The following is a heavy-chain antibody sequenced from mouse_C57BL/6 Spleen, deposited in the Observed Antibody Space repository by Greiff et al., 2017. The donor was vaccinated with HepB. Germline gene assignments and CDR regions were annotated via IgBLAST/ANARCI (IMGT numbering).Heavy chain of an antibody. CDR2: IYPGDGDT. CDR1: GYAFSSSW. CDR3: ARGPGSYDYFDY. Sequence: VQLVESGPELVKPGASVKISCKASGYAFSSSWMNWVKQRPGKGLEWIGRIYPGDGDTNYNGKFKGKATLTADKSSSTAYMQLSSLTSEDSAVYFCARGPGSYDYFDYWGQGTTLTVSS. V-gene: IGHV1-82*01. J-gene: IGHJ2*01. D-gene: IGHD1-1*02.